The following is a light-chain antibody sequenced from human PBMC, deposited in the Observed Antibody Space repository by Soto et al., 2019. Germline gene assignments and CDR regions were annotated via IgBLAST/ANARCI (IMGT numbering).Light chain of an antibody. CDR2: KAS. CDR3: QQYKSYRA. J-gene: IGKJ1*01. V-gene: IGKV1-5*03. CDR1: QSISNW. Sequence: DIQMTQSPSTLSASVGDRVTINCRDSQSISNWLAWHQQKPGKAPKLLIQKASNLESGVPSRFSGSGSGTEFTLTINSLQPDDSATYYCQQYKSYRAFGQGTKVDIK.